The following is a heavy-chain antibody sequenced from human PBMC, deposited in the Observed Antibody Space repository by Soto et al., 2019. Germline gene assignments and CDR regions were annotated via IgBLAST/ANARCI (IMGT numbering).Heavy chain of an antibody. Sequence: QVQLVESGGGVVQPGRSLRLSCAASGFTFSSYAMHWVRQAPGKGLEWVAVISYDGSNKYYADSVKGRFTISRDNSKNTLYLPMNSLRAEDTAVYYCARDVGHRTTVTTFDYWGQGTLVTVSS. CDR1: GFTFSSYA. CDR2: ISYDGSNK. J-gene: IGHJ4*02. CDR3: ARDVGHRTTVTTFDY. D-gene: IGHD4-17*01. V-gene: IGHV3-30-3*01.